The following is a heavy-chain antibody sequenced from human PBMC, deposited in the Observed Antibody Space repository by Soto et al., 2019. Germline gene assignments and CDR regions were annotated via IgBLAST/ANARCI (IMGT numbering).Heavy chain of an antibody. CDR3: ARTLGDYGVINPFDY. J-gene: IGHJ4*02. Sequence: QLQLQESGPGLVKPSETLSLTCAVSGGSFSGTTYNLAWLRQAPGKGLEWIGSIAYGGSSYNNPSLKSRVTMFVDASKNQFSLNLTSVTAADTAVHYGARTLGDYGVINPFDYWGQGTLVSVAA. V-gene: IGHV4-39*01. CDR1: GGSFSGTTYN. CDR2: IAYGGSS. D-gene: IGHD4-17*01.